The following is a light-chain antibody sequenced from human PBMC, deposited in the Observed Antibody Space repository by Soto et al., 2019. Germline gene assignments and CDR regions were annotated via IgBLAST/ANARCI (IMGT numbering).Light chain of an antibody. J-gene: IGKJ5*01. CDR3: QQYGSSPRIS. Sequence: MGLTQSPGTMSLSPGERATLSCRASQSISSNSLAWYQQKPGQAPRLFIYGASSRATGIPDRFIGSGSGTHFTLTISRLEPEDFALYYCQQYGSSPRISFGQGTRLEIK. CDR1: QSISSNS. CDR2: GAS. V-gene: IGKV3-20*01.